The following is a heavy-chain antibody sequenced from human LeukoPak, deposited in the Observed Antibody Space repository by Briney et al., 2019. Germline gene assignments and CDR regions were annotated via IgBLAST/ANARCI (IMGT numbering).Heavy chain of an antibody. J-gene: IGHJ5*02. D-gene: IGHD4-11*01. V-gene: IGHV4-34*01. CDR2: INHSGST. Sequence: SETLSLTCAVYGGSFSGYYWSWIRQPPGKGLEWIGEINHSGSTNYNPSLKSRVTISVDTSKNQFSLKLSSVTAADTAVYYCARGRGYSNYGTLGYNWFDPWGQGTLVTVSS. CDR1: GGSFSGYY. CDR3: ARGRGYSNYGTLGYNWFDP.